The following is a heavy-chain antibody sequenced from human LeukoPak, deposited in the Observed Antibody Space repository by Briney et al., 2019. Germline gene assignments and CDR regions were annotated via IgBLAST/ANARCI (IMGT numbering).Heavy chain of an antibody. CDR2: ISSSSSTI. CDR3: ARKAFRLGNGAFDI. V-gene: IGHV3-48*02. D-gene: IGHD7-27*01. CDR1: GFTFSSYS. J-gene: IGHJ3*02. Sequence: PGGSLRLSCAASGFTFSSYSMNWVRQAPGKGLEWVSYISSSSSTIYYADSVKGRFTISRDNAKNSLYLQMNSLRDEDTAVYYCARKAFRLGNGAFDIWGQGTMVTVSS.